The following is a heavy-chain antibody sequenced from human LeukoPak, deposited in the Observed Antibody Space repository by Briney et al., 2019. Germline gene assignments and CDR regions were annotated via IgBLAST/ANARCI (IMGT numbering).Heavy chain of an antibody. Sequence: ASVKVSCKASGYTFTGYYMHWVRQAPGQGLEWMGWINPNSGGTNYAQKFQGRVTMTRDTSISTAYMELSRLRSDDTAVYYCARSIYSNYNTFDPWGQGTLVTVS. CDR1: GYTFTGYY. D-gene: IGHD4-11*01. J-gene: IGHJ5*02. CDR3: ARSIYSNYNTFDP. CDR2: INPNSGGT. V-gene: IGHV1-2*02.